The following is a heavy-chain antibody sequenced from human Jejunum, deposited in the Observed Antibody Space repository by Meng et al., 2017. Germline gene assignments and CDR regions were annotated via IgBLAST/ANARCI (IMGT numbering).Heavy chain of an antibody. CDR2: IDYTEYT. J-gene: IGHJ2*01. Sequence: QLQVQESGPGLVKPSETLSLTCTVSCGSISSSSFYWVWIRQPPGMGLEWIGSIDYTEYTHFNASLKSRVTMSIDTSRKQISLLLSSVTAADTAVYYCARGPYTHGHFWYFDLWGRGTLVTVSS. CDR3: ARGPYTHGHFWYFDL. D-gene: IGHD5-18*01. V-gene: IGHV4-39*01. CDR1: CGSISSSSFY.